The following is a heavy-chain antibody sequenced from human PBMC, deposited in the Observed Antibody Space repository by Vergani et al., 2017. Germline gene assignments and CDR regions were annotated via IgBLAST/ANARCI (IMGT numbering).Heavy chain of an antibody. V-gene: IGHV1-69*08. Sequence: QVQLVQSGAEVKKPGSSVKVSCKASGGTFSSYTISWVRQAPGQGLEWMGRIIPILGIANYAQKFQGRVTITADKSKSTAYMELSSLRSEDTAVYYCAKDLCLLTWPMTTVTTCGLDYWGQGTLVTVSS. CDR2: IIPILGIA. J-gene: IGHJ4*02. CDR3: AKDLCLLTWPMTTVTTCGLDY. D-gene: IGHD4-17*01. CDR1: GGTFSSYT.